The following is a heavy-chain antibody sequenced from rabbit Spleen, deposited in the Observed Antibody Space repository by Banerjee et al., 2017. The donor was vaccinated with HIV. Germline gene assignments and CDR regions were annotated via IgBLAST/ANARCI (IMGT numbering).Heavy chain of an antibody. Sequence: QEQLVESGGGLVQPEGSLTLTCKASGIDFTNYYITWVRQAPGKGLEWIACINAATGKPVYATWAKGRFTISRTSSTTVTLRMTSLTAADRAAYFCARDLVGVIGWNFYLWGPGTLVTVS. CDR2: INAATGKP. J-gene: IGHJ4*01. D-gene: IGHD1-1*01. V-gene: IGHV1S45*01. CDR3: ARDLVGVIGWNFYL. CDR1: GIDFTNYY.